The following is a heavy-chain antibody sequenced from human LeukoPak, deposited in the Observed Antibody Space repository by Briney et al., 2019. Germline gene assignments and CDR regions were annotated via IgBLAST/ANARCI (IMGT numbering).Heavy chain of an antibody. D-gene: IGHD1-26*01. V-gene: IGHV4-34*01. CDR2: INHSGST. J-gene: IGHJ4*02. CDR1: GGSFSGYY. Sequence: SETLSLTCAVYGGSFSGYYWSWIRQPPGKGLEWIGEINHSGSTNYNPSLKSRVTISVDTSKNQFSLKRSSVTAADTAVYYCARGPPFYSGSYYTTTIYAYWGQGTLVTVSS. CDR3: ARGPPFYSGSYYTTTIYAY.